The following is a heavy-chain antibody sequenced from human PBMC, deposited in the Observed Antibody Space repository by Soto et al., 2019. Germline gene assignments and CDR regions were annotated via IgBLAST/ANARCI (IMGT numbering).Heavy chain of an antibody. Sequence: GGSLRLSCAASGFTFSSYWMSWVRQAPGKGLEWVANIKQDGSEKYYVDSVKGRFTISRDNAKNSLYLQMNSLRAEDTAVYYCANGCYYYGRWDAFEICGPATMVTLSS. J-gene: IGHJ3*02. CDR1: GFTFSSYW. CDR3: ANGCYYYGRWDAFEI. CDR2: IKQDGSEK. V-gene: IGHV3-7*01. D-gene: IGHD3-22*01.